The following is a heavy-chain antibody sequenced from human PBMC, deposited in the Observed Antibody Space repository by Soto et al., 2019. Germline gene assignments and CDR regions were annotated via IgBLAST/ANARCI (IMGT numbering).Heavy chain of an antibody. CDR2: ISSSSSTI. J-gene: IGHJ3*02. CDR1: GFTFSSYS. CDR3: ARDIPIVGATYHSVGAFDI. D-gene: IGHD1-26*01. Sequence: GVSLRLSCAASGFTFSSYSMNWVRQAPGKGLEWVSYISSSSSTIYYADSVKGRFTISRDNAKNSLYLQMNSLRDEDTAVYYCARDIPIVGATYHSVGAFDIWGQGTMVTVSS. V-gene: IGHV3-48*02.